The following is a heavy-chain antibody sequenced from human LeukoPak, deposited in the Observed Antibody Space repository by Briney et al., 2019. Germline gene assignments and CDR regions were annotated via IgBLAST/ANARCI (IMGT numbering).Heavy chain of an antibody. CDR2: IKQDGSEK. J-gene: IGHJ4*02. Sequence: PGGALRLSCTASGFVLTKYWMSWVRQAPGKGLEWVANIKQDGSEKYYVDYVKGRFTISRDNAKNSLYLQMTSLRAEDTAVYYCASIAAADYYFDYWGQGTLVTVSS. V-gene: IGHV3-7*05. CDR3: ASIAAADYYFDY. CDR1: GFVLTKYW. D-gene: IGHD6-13*01.